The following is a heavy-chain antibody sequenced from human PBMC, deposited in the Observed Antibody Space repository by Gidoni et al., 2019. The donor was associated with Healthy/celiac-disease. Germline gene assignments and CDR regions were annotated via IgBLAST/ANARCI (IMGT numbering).Heavy chain of an antibody. Sequence: STCGSSSCWIRQPPGKGLEWIGSIYYSGSTYHNPSLKSRVTISVDTSKNQFSLKLSSVTAADTAVYYCARGGLIAAAGGFDYWGQGTLVTVSS. J-gene: IGHJ4*02. V-gene: IGHV4-39*01. CDR3: ARGGLIAAAGGFDY. D-gene: IGHD6-13*01. CDR1: STCGSS. CDR2: IYYSGST.